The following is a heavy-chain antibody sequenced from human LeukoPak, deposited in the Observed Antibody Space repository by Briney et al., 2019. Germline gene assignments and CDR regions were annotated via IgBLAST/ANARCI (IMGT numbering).Heavy chain of an antibody. CDR3: STDPRLLMY. CDR2: ISGSGSDI. D-gene: IGHD2-8*01. V-gene: IGHV3-11*01. CDR1: GFSFSDSY. J-gene: IGHJ4*01. Sequence: GGSLRLSCVVSGFSFSDSYMTWIRQTPGKGLEWLAYISGSGSDIYYADSVKGRFTISRDNAKNSLYLQMNSLRPEDTALYYCSTDPRLLMYWGHGTLVTVSS.